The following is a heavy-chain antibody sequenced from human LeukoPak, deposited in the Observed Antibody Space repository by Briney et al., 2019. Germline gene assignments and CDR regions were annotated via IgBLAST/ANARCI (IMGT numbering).Heavy chain of an antibody. CDR2: IYHSGST. CDR1: GYSISSGYY. V-gene: IGHV4-38-2*02. J-gene: IGHJ4*02. D-gene: IGHD4-17*01. Sequence: ASETLSLTCTVSGYSISSGYYWGWIRQPPGKGLEWIGSIYHSGSTYYNPSLKSRVTISVDTSKNQFSLKLSSVTAADTAVYYCARVDTVTTRGYWGQGTLVTVSS. CDR3: ARVDTVTTRGY.